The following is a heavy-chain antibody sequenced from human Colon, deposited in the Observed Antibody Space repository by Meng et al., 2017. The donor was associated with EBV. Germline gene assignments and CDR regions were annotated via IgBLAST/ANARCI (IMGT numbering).Heavy chain of an antibody. CDR1: GKPFTSYG. D-gene: IGHD2-2*01. J-gene: IGHJ4*02. Sequence: QTCAEANDAGNTLRVSGKAAGKPFTSYGASCVRQAPGQGLEGMGWISTYNGNTNYAQKLQGRVTMTTDTTTSTFYMEVRSLRSDHTAFYYCAKVGSGSSTWKSYFDNWGPGTLVTVSS. CDR2: ISTYNGNT. CDR3: AKVGSGSSTWKSYFDN. V-gene: IGHV1-18*01.